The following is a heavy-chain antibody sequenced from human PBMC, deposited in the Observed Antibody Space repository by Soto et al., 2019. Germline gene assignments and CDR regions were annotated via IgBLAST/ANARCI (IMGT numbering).Heavy chain of an antibody. V-gene: IGHV4-59*01. CDR3: ARSSGGSWRPYYYYYMDV. CDR1: GGSISSYY. D-gene: IGHD6-13*01. CDR2: IYYSGST. J-gene: IGHJ6*03. Sequence: PSETLSLTCTVSGGSISSYYWSWIRQPPGKGLEWIGYIYYSGSTNYNPSLKSRVTISVDTSKNHFSLKLSSVTAADTAVYYCARSSGGSWRPYYYYYMDVWGKGTTVTVSS.